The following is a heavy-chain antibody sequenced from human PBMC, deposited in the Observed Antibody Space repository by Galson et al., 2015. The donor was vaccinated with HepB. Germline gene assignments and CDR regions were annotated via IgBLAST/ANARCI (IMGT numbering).Heavy chain of an antibody. Sequence: SCKASGYTFTSYAMHWVRQAPGQRLEWMGWINAGNGNTKYSQKFQGRVTITRDTSASTAYMELSSLRSEDTAVYYCATGYETRMATMEVLAFDIWGQGTMVTVSS. CDR1: GYTFTSYA. J-gene: IGHJ3*02. V-gene: IGHV1-3*01. CDR3: ATGYETRMATMEVLAFDI. CDR2: INAGNGNT. D-gene: IGHD5-24*01.